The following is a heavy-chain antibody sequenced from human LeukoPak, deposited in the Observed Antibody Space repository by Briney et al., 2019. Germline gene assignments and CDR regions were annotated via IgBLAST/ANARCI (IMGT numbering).Heavy chain of an antibody. J-gene: IGHJ4*02. V-gene: IGHV3-23*01. CDR1: GFTFSCYA. D-gene: IGHD3-16*02. CDR2: ITDSGGST. Sequence: GGSLRLSCTASGFTFSCYAMSWVRQAPGKGLEWVSAITDSGGSTSYADSVRGRFTISRDNSKNTLYLQMNSLRAEDTAVYYCAKDTSARRGSLNGWGQGTLVTVSS. CDR3: AKDTSARRGSLNG.